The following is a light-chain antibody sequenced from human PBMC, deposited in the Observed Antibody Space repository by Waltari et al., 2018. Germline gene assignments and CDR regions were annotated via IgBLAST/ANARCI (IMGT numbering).Light chain of an antibody. J-gene: IGLJ1*01. CDR1: RSCVRSCAY. CDR2: DVP. V-gene: IGLV2-11*01. Sequence: QSALTQPRSVSGSPGQSVTIPCTGTRSCVRSCAYVSWYQQRPGKAPKLIIYDVPERPSGVPDRFSGSKSDNKASLTISGLQADDEADYYCCSYAGRYTNYVFGSGTKVTVL. CDR3: CSYAGRYTNYV.